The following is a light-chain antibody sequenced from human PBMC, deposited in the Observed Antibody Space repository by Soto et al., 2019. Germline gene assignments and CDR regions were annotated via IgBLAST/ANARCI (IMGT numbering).Light chain of an antibody. CDR3: CSYAGSSVA. V-gene: IGLV2-23*01. CDR2: EGS. Sequence: QLVLTQPASVSGSPGQSITISCTGTSSDVGSYNLVSWYQQHPGKAPKLMIYEGSKRPSGVSNRFSGSKSGNTASLTISGVQAEDEDEYYCCSYAGSSVAFGGGTKLTVL. CDR1: SSDVGSYNL. J-gene: IGLJ2*01.